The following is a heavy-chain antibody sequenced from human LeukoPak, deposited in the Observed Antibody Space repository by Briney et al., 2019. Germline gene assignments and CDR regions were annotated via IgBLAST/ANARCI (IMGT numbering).Heavy chain of an antibody. V-gene: IGHV3-73*01. D-gene: IGHD6-13*01. CDR1: GFTFSGSS. J-gene: IGHJ6*02. Sequence: GGSLRLSCAASGFTFSGSSMHWVRQASGKGLEWVGRIRSEPNSYAAAYAASVNGRFTISRDDSKNTAYLQMNSLKTEDTAVYYCTSATSNYSSSWYYYHGMDVWGQGTTVTVSS. CDR3: TSATSNYSSSWYYYHGMDV. CDR2: IRSEPNSYAA.